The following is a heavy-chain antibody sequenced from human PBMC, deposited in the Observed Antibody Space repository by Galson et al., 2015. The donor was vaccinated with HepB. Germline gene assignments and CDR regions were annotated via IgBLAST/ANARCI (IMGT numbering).Heavy chain of an antibody. Sequence: SVKVSCKASGGTFSSYAISWVRRAPGQGLEWMGGIIPIFGTANYAQKFQGRVTITADESTSTAYMELSSLRSEDTAVYYCARDADGGNSVWDYWGQGTLVTVSS. CDR1: GGTFSSYA. CDR2: IIPIFGTA. J-gene: IGHJ4*02. D-gene: IGHD4-23*01. CDR3: ARDADGGNSVWDY. V-gene: IGHV1-69*13.